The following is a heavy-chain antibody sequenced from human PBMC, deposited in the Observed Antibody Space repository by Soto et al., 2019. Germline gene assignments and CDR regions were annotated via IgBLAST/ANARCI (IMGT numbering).Heavy chain of an antibody. CDR2: ISGSGGST. D-gene: IGHD3-3*01. CDR1: GFTFSSYA. V-gene: IGHV3-23*01. CDR3: AKADYDFWSGYPAPFDY. J-gene: IGHJ4*02. Sequence: GGSLRLSCAASGFTFSSYAMSWVRQAPGKGLEWVSAISGSGGSTYYADSVKGRFTISRDNSKNTLYLQMNSLRAEDTAVYYCAKADYDFWSGYPAPFDYWGQGTLVTVSS.